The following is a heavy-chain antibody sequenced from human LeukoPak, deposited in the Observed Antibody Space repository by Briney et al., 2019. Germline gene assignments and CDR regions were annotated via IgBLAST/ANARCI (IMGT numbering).Heavy chain of an antibody. CDR2: ISYDGSNK. D-gene: IGHD3-9*01. CDR1: GFTFSSYG. CDR3: AKDWVSGPLSRDILTGYYGLGDY. J-gene: IGHJ4*02. V-gene: IGHV3-30*18. Sequence: GGSLRLSCAASGFTFSSYGMHWVRQAPGKGLEWVAVISYDGSNKYYADPVKGRFTISRDNSKNTLYLQMNSLRAEDTAVYYCAKDWVSGPLSRDILTGYYGLGDYWGQGTLVTVSS.